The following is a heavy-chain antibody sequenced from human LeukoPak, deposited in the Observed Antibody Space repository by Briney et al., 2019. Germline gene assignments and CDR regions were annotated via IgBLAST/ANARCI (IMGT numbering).Heavy chain of an antibody. CDR3: ARDLGPLDFGDY. CDR1: GYTFTSYG. D-gene: IGHD3-10*01. CDR2: IIPILGIA. J-gene: IGHJ4*02. V-gene: IGHV1-69*04. Sequence: ASVKVSCKASGYTFTSYGISWVRQAPGQGLEWMGRIIPILGIANYAQKFQGRVTITADKSTSTAYMELSSLRSEDTAVYYCARDLGPLDFGDYWGQGTLVTVSS.